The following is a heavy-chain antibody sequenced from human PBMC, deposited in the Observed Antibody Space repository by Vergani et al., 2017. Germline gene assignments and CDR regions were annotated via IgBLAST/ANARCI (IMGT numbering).Heavy chain of an antibody. CDR1: GFTFSSYA. CDR2: ISGSGDST. CDR3: AKGFGRFCTNGVCPYFDY. D-gene: IGHD2-8*01. V-gene: IGHV3-23*01. Sequence: EVQLLESGGGLVQPGGSLRLSCAASGFTFSSYAMSWVRQAPGKGLEWVSVISGSGDSTYYADSVKGRFTSTRDNSKNTLYLQMSSLRAEDTAVYYCAKGFGRFCTNGVCPYFDYWGQGALVTVSS. J-gene: IGHJ4*02.